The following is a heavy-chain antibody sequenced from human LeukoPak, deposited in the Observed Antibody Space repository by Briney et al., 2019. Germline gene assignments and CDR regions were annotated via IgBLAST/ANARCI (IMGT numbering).Heavy chain of an antibody. CDR2: MSGSGGST. CDR3: AKGPVNWGQDSGTFDI. CDR1: GFTFGSYA. D-gene: IGHD3-16*01. V-gene: IGHV3-23*01. Sequence: PGGSLRLSCAASGFTFGSYAMSWVRQAPGKGLEWVSTMSGSGGSTYYTDSVKGRLTISRDNSKSTLYLQMNTLRAEDTAVYFCAKGPVNWGQDSGTFDIWGQGTMVTVSS. J-gene: IGHJ3*02.